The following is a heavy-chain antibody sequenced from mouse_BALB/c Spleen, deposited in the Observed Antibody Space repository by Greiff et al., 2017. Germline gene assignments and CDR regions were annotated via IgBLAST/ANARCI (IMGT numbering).Heavy chain of an antibody. Sequence: VHVKQSGPELVKPGASMKISCKASGYSFTGYTMNWVKQSHGKNLEWIGLINPYNGGTSYNQKFKGKATLTVDKSSSTAYMELLSLTSEDSAVYYCARESPSYRYNYYAMDYWGQGTSVTVSS. CDR1: GYSFTGYT. CDR3: ARESPSYRYNYYAMDY. D-gene: IGHD2-14*01. J-gene: IGHJ4*01. V-gene: IGHV1-18*01. CDR2: INPYNGGT.